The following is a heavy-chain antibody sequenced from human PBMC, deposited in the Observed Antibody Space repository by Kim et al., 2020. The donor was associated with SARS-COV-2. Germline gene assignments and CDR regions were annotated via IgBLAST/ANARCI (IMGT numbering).Heavy chain of an antibody. CDR3: AREFIVVVGAFDI. Sequence: ASVKVSCKASGYTFTSYDINWVRQATGQGLEWMGWMNPNSGNTGYAQKFQGRVTMTRNTSISTAYMELSSLRSEDTAVYYCAREFIVVVGAFDIWGQGTMVTVSS. V-gene: IGHV1-8*01. CDR1: GYTFTSYD. D-gene: IGHD2-15*01. J-gene: IGHJ3*02. CDR2: MNPNSGNT.